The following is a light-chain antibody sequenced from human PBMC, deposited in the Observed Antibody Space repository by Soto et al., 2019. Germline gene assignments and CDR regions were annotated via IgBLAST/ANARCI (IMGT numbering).Light chain of an antibody. Sequence: DIQMTQSPSTVSASVGDRITITCRASQSINTWLAWYRQRPGEAPQLLIYDGSTLAMGVPSRFSGSGSGTDFTLSISRLQPDDCAAFDCQEYQTDARTFGQDTKLVVK. V-gene: IGKV1-5*01. J-gene: IGKJ1*01. CDR3: QEYQTDART. CDR2: DGS. CDR1: QSINTW.